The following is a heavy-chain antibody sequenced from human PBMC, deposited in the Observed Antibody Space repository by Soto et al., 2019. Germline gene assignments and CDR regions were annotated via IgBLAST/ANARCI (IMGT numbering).Heavy chain of an antibody. J-gene: IGHJ4*02. D-gene: IGHD2-2*02. CDR3: ARASCSSTACYIPDYSDY. Sequence: PGGSLRLSCTASGFTFSDFSLVWVRQGPQKGLEWVASITRYSDYVYYAESVEGRFTISRDNAKNTLFLHMDDLRAEDTAMYFCARASCSSTACYIPDYSDYWGQGTMVTVSS. CDR1: GFTFSDFS. V-gene: IGHV3-21*01. CDR2: ITRYSDYV.